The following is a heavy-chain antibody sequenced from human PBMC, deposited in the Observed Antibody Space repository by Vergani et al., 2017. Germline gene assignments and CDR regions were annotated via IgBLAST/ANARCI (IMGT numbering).Heavy chain of an antibody. CDR3: ARDRRSIAAAGNDWYFDL. V-gene: IGHV1-69*13. CDR1: GGTFSSYA. CDR2: IIPHFGTA. Sequence: QVQLVQSGAEVKKPGSSVKVSCKASGGTFSSYAISWVRQAPGQGLEWVGGIIPHFGTANYAQKFQGGVTITADEATSTAYMELSSLRSEDTAVYYGARDRRSIAAAGNDWYFDLWGRGTLVTVSS. J-gene: IGHJ2*01. D-gene: IGHD6-13*01.